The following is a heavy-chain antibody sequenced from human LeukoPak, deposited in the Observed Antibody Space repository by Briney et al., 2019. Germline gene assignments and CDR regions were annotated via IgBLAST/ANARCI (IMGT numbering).Heavy chain of an antibody. Sequence: GGSLRLSCAGSGFSFSGYAIHWVRQAPGKGLEWVALISYNGGRKDYADSVKGRFTIDRDNSKNTVYLQMNSLRPDDTAIYFCARQEARNYYYEGLDYWGQGNLVTVSS. V-gene: IGHV3-30*04. CDR2: ISYNGGRK. CDR1: GFSFSGYA. D-gene: IGHD3-22*01. J-gene: IGHJ4*02. CDR3: ARQEARNYYYEGLDY.